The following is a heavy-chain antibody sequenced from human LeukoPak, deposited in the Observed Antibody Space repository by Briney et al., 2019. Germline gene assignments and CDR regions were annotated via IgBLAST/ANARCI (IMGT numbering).Heavy chain of an antibody. V-gene: IGHV4-59*08. CDR2: IYYSGST. CDR1: GGSISNDY. CDR3: ARHETRRMAGNLESYHFDY. Sequence: SETLSLTCTVSGGSISNDYWSWIRQPPGKGLEWIGYIYYSGSTIYNPSLKSRVTISIDTSKNQFSLKLSSVTAADTAVYYCARHETRRMAGNLESYHFDYWGPGALVTVFS. D-gene: IGHD6-19*01. J-gene: IGHJ4*02.